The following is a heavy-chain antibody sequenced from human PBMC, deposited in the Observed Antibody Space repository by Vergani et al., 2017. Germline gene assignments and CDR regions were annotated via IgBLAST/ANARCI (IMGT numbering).Heavy chain of an antibody. CDR1: GFTFSSYE. CDR2: ISSSGSTI. CDR3: ARDNVEMATIYFDY. Sequence: EVQLVESGGGLVQPGGSLRLSCAASGFTFSSYEMNWVRQAPGKGLEWVSYISSSGSTIYYADSVKGRFTISRDNAKNSLYLQMNSLRAEDTAVYYCARDNVEMATIYFDYWGQGTLVTVSS. J-gene: IGHJ4*02. D-gene: IGHD5-24*01. V-gene: IGHV3-48*03.